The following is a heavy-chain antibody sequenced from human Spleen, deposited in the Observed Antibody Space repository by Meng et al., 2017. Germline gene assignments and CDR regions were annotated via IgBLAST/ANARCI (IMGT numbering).Heavy chain of an antibody. CDR2: ISTSGST. CDR1: GGSISS. CDR3: ARGNSMVRGSPYNWFDP. Sequence: SETLSLTCTVSGGSISSYISSNWWSWIRQPAGRGLEWIGRISTSGSTSYNPSLQSRVTMSVDTSKNQFSLKLRSVTAADTAVYYCARGNSMVRGSPYNWFDPWGQGTLVTVSS. D-gene: IGHD3-10*01. V-gene: IGHV4-61*02. J-gene: IGHJ5*02.